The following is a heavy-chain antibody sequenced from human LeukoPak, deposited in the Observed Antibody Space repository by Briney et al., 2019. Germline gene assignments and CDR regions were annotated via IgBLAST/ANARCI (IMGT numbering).Heavy chain of an antibody. V-gene: IGHV4-59*08. Sequence: KSSETLSLTCTVSGGSISSYYWSWIRQPPGKGLEWIGYIYYSGSTNYNPSLKSRVTISVDTSKNQFSLKLSSVTAADTAVYYCAGHRKRLIVNYGMDVWGQGTTVTVSS. J-gene: IGHJ6*02. CDR1: GGSISSYY. CDR3: AGHRKRLIVNYGMDV. CDR2: IYYSGST. D-gene: IGHD3-16*01.